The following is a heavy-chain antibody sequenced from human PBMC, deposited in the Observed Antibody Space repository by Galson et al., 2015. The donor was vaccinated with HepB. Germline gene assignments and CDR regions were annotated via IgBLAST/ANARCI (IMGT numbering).Heavy chain of an antibody. V-gene: IGHV1-2*04. CDR3: ARDGRYYYDSSGYLEGVDAFDI. Sequence: SVKVSCKASGYTFTGYYMHWVRQAPGQGLEWMGWINPNSGGTNYAQKFPGWVTMTRDTSISTAYMELSRLRSDDTAVYYCARDGRYYYDSSGYLEGVDAFDIWGQGTMVTVSS. CDR2: INPNSGGT. CDR1: GYTFTGYY. D-gene: IGHD3-22*01. J-gene: IGHJ3*02.